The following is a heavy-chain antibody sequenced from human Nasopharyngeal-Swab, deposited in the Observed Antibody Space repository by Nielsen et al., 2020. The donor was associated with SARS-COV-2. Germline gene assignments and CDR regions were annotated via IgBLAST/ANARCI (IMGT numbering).Heavy chain of an antibody. CDR3: ARDGGRGPYIVVVPAVDAFDI. CDR1: GFTFSSYW. D-gene: IGHD2-2*01. CDR2: IKQDGSEK. Sequence: GESLKISCAASGFTFSSYWMSWVRQAPGKGLEWVANIKQDGSEKYYVDSVKDRFTISRDNAKNSLYLQMNSLRAEDTAVYYCARDGGRGPYIVVVPAVDAFDIWGQGTMVTVSS. V-gene: IGHV3-7*01. J-gene: IGHJ3*02.